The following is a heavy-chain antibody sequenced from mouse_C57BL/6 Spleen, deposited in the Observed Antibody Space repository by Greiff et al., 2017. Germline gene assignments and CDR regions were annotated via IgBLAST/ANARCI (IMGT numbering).Heavy chain of an antibody. CDR1: GFTFSSYA. CDR3: ANYGSGRYFDV. CDR2: ISDGGSYT. V-gene: IGHV5-4*03. Sequence: EVMLVESGGGLVKPGGSLKLSCAASGFTFSSYAMSWVRQTPEKRLEWVATISDGGSYTYYPDNVKGRFTISRDNAKNNLYLQMSHLKSEDTAMYYCANYGSGRYFDVWGTGTTVTVSS. D-gene: IGHD1-1*01. J-gene: IGHJ1*03.